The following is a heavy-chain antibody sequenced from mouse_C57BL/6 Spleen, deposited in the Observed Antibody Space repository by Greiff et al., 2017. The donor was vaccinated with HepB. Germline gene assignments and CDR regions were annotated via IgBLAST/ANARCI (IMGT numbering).Heavy chain of an antibody. CDR2: IHPNSGST. CDR3: ARWGDYDYYAMDY. D-gene: IGHD2-4*01. J-gene: IGHJ4*01. Sequence: VKLQQPGAELVKPGASVKLSCQASGYTFTSYWMHWVKQRPGQGLEWIGMIHPNSGSTNYNEKFKSKATLTVDKSSSTAYMQLSSLTSEDSAVYYCARWGDYDYYAMDYWGQGTSVTVSS. CDR1: GYTFTSYW. V-gene: IGHV1-64*01.